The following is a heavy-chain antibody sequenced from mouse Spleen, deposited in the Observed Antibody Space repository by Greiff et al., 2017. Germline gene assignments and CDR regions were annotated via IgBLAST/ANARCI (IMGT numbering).Heavy chain of an antibody. Sequence: QVQLQQPGAELVRPGSSVKLSCKASGYTFTSYWMDWVKQRPGQGLEWIGNIYPSDSETHYNQKFKDKATLTVDKSSSTAYMQLSSLTSEDSAVYYCARAYYSYYSYDGAWFAYWGQGTLVTVSA. V-gene: IGHV1-61*01. D-gene: IGHD2-12*01. CDR3: ARAYYSYYSYDGAWFAY. J-gene: IGHJ3*01. CDR2: IYPSDSET. CDR1: GYTFTSYW.